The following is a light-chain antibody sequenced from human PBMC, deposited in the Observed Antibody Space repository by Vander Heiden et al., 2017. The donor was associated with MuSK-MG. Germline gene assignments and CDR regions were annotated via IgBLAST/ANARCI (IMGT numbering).Light chain of an antibody. J-gene: IGKJ1*01. CDR1: QSVSSRY. V-gene: IGKV3-20*01. CDR2: GAS. CDR3: QQDYTSWT. Sequence: EIVLTQSPGTLSLSPGERATLSCRASQSVSSRYLAWYQQKPGQAPRFLIYGASSRANGIPDRFSGSGSGTDFTLTISRLEPEDFAVYYCQQDYTSWTFGQGTKVEIK.